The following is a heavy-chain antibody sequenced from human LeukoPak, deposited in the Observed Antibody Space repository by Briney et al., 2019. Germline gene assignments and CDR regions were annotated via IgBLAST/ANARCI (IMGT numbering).Heavy chain of an antibody. CDR3: ARVVGGNYYGGLDY. Sequence: PGGSLRLSCAASGFTFDDYAMHWVRQAPGKGLEWVSLISGDGGTTYYADSTRGRFTISRDNTKNSLYLQMNSLRAEDTTFYYCARVVGGNYYGGLDYWGQGALVTVSS. CDR2: ISGDGGTT. CDR1: GFTFDDYA. V-gene: IGHV3-43*02. J-gene: IGHJ4*02. D-gene: IGHD1-26*01.